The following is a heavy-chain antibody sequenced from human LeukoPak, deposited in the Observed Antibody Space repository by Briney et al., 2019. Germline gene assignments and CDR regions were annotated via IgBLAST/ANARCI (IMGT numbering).Heavy chain of an antibody. J-gene: IGHJ4*02. CDR3: AGDQEGFDY. CDR2: IYPRDGST. CDR1: GYTFTSYD. Sequence: ASVKVSCKASGYTFTSYDINWVRQATGQGLEWMGMIYPRDGSTSYAQKFQGRVTVTRDTSTSTVHMELSGLRSEATAVYYCAGDQEGFDYWGQGTLVTVSS. V-gene: IGHV1-46*01.